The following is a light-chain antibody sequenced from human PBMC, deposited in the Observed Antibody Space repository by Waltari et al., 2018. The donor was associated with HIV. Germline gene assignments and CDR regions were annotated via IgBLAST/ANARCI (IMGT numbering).Light chain of an antibody. CDR1: SSDVGGYNY. V-gene: IGLV2-14*01. CDR3: SSYTSSSTVV. CDR2: EVS. J-gene: IGLJ2*01. Sequence: QSALTQPASVSGSPGQSITISCTGTSSDVGGYNYVSWYQQQPGKAPKLMIYEVSNRPSGVSNRFSGSKSGYTASLTISGLQAEDEADYYCSSYTSSSTVVFGGGTKLTVL.